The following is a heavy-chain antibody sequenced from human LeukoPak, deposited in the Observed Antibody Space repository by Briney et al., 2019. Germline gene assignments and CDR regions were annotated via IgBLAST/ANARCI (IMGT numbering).Heavy chain of an antibody. CDR2: ISGSGGTT. V-gene: IGHV3-23*01. CDR1: GLTFNSYG. J-gene: IGHJ4*02. D-gene: IGHD2/OR15-2a*01. Sequence: PGGSLRLSCAASGLTFNSYGMSWVRQAPGKGLEWASGISGSGGTTYYADSVKGRFTISRDNFKNTLYLQMNSLRAEDTAVYYCAKGEISRAFDYWGQGTLVTVSS. CDR3: AKGEISRAFDY.